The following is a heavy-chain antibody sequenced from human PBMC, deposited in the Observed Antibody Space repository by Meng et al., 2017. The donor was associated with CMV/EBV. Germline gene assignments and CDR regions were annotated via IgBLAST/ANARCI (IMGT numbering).Heavy chain of an antibody. J-gene: IGHJ4*02. D-gene: IGHD2-8*01. CDR1: GFTSDRSA. CDR3: ARDDCGNYCTLAD. Sequence: SLKISCAASGFTSDRSAIHWVRQVPRKRLEWVSGIGYNSDYIGYADSVKGRFTISRDNAKNSVYLQMNSLRPEDTALYYCARDDCGNYCTLADWGQGTLVTVSS. V-gene: IGHV3-9*02. CDR2: IGYNSDYI.